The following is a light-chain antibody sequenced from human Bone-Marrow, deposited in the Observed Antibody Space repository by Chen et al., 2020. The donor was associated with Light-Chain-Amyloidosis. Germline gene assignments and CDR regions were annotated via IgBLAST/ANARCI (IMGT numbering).Light chain of an antibody. V-gene: IGLV6-57*01. CDR2: EDG. CDR3: QSYQGSSQGV. J-gene: IGLJ3*02. Sequence: NFMLTQPHSVSESPGKTVIISCTRSSGSIATNYVQWYQQRPGRSPTTVIYEDGQRPSGVPDRFSGSIDRSSNSASLTISGLKTEDEADYDCQSYQGSSQGVFGGGTKLTVL. CDR1: SGSIATNY.